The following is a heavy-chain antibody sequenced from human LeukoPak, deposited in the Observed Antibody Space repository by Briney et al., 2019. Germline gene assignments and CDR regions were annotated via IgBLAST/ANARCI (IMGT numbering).Heavy chain of an antibody. J-gene: IGHJ4*02. Sequence: GGSLRLSCAASGFIFSSFGMHWVRQAPGKGLDWVAVISYDGSNQYYADSVKGRFTISRDNSKNTLYLQMNSLRAEDTAVYYCARTPYSSSWTLGYWGQGTLVTVSS. CDR1: GFIFSSFG. CDR3: ARTPYSSSWTLGY. V-gene: IGHV3-30*03. CDR2: ISYDGSNQ. D-gene: IGHD6-13*01.